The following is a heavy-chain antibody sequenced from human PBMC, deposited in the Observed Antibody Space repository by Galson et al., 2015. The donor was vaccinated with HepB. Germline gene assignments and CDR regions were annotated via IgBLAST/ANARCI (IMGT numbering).Heavy chain of an antibody. J-gene: IGHJ3*02. CDR2: ISHDGSNK. Sequence: SLRLSCAASGFTFSYYGMYWVRQAPGKGLEWVALISHDGSNKYYVDSVKGRFTISRDNSQNTLYLQMNSLRAEDTAVYYCAKDNNPRSRSGALDIWGQGAMVTVSS. CDR3: AKDNNPRSRSGALDI. D-gene: IGHD1/OR15-1a*01. CDR1: GFTFSYYG. V-gene: IGHV3-30*18.